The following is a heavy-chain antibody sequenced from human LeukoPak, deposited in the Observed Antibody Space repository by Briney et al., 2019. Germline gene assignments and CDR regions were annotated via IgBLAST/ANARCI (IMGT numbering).Heavy chain of an antibody. CDR2: IKQDGSEK. J-gene: IGHJ4*02. CDR3: SRRLDY. CDR1: GFPFSDSW. Sequence: GGTLRLSCAASGFPFSDSWMDWVRQAPGKGMEWVANIKQDGSEKHYADSVKGRFTISRDNAKNSLFLQMNGLRAEDTAVYYCSRRLDYWGQGALVTVSS. V-gene: IGHV3-7*01.